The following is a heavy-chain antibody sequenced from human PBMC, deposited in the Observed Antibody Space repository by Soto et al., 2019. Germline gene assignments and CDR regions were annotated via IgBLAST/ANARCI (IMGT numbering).Heavy chain of an antibody. CDR3: ASSEGNYYYYGMDV. CDR2: ISSSGTTI. Sequence: QLVESGGGLVKPGGSLRLSCEASRFRFSDYYMSWVRQAPGKGLEWVSCISSSGTTIYYADSVKGRFTISRDNAKNSLFLQMNSLRVEDTAVYYCASSEGNYYYYGMDVWGQGTTVTVSS. J-gene: IGHJ6*02. CDR1: RFRFSDYY. V-gene: IGHV3-11*01.